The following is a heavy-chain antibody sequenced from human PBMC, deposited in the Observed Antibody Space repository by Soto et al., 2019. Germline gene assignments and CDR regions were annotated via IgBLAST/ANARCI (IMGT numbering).Heavy chain of an antibody. CDR2: VNHRGST. CDR3: ARDQNGSGNYYPRYFAD. J-gene: IGHJ4*02. D-gene: IGHD3-10*01. CDR1: GGSISSYY. Sequence: ETLSLTCTVSGGSISSYYWSWIRQPPGKGLEWIGEVNHRGSTNYDPSVKSRVTISVDKSKNQFSLNLSSVTAADTAVYYCARDQNGSGNYYPRYFADWGQGTLVPVSS. V-gene: IGHV4-34*01.